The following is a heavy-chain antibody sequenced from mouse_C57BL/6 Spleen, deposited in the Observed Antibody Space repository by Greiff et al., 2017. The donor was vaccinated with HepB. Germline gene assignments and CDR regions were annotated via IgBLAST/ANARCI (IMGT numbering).Heavy chain of an antibody. J-gene: IGHJ1*03. Sequence: QVQLQQSGAELVKPGASVKISCKASGYAFSSYWMNWVKQRPGKGLEWIGQIYPGDGDTNYNGKFKGKATLTADKSSSTAYMQLSSLTSEDSAVYFCARIDIGYYGIRYFDVWGTGTTVTVSS. V-gene: IGHV1-80*01. D-gene: IGHD1-1*01. CDR2: IYPGDGDT. CDR1: GYAFSSYW. CDR3: ARIDIGYYGIRYFDV.